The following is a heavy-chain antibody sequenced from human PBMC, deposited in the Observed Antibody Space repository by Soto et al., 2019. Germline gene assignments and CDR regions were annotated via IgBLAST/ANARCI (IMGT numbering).Heavy chain of an antibody. CDR1: GFTFSSYS. D-gene: IGHD3-10*01. CDR2: ISSSSSTI. V-gene: IGHV3-48*01. CDR3: ASLVLLWFGEPYMDV. Sequence: VQLVESGGGLVQPGGSLRLSCAASGFTFSSYSMNWVRQAPGKGLEWVSYISSSSSTIYYADSVKGRFTISRDNAKNSLYLQMNSLRAEDTAVYYCASLVLLWFGEPYMDVWGKGTTVTVSS. J-gene: IGHJ6*03.